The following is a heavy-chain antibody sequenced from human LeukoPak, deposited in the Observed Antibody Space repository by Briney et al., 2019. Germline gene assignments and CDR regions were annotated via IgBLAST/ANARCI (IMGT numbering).Heavy chain of an antibody. Sequence: SETLSLTCAVYGGSSSGYYWSWIRQPPGKGLEWIGEINHSGSTNYNPSLKSRVTISVDTSKNQFSLKLSSVTAADTAVYYCASLSHYDILTYFDYWGQGTLVTVSS. V-gene: IGHV4-34*01. CDR3: ASLSHYDILTYFDY. J-gene: IGHJ4*02. CDR1: GGSSSGYY. CDR2: INHSGST. D-gene: IGHD3-9*01.